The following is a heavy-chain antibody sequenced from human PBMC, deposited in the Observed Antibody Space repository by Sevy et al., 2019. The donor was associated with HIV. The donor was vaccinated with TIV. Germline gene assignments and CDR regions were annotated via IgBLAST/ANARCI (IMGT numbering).Heavy chain of an antibody. J-gene: IGHJ4*02. D-gene: IGHD1-7*01. CDR3: AAGTGTSDFDY. CDR2: VKSKTDAARR. CDR1: GFTFSEAW. Sequence: GGSLRLSCAASGFTFSEAWMSWVRQAPGKGLEWVGRVKSKTDAARRDFAAPVGGRFSISRDDSANTVSLVMNNLKPEDTGVYYCAAGTGTSDFDYWGQGTLVTVSS. V-gene: IGHV3-15*01.